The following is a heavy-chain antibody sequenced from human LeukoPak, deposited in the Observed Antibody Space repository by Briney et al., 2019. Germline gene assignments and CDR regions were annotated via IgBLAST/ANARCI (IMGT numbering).Heavy chain of an antibody. Sequence: ASVKVSCKASGYTFTTFGISWVRQAPGQGLEWMGWISGYNDNPHYAQNFQHRVTMTTDTSSSTAYMELRSLGSDDTAVYYCARVGRDCRDTRCTWSDWLDPWGQGTLVTVSS. CDR1: GYTFTTFG. D-gene: IGHD2-2*01. CDR3: ARVGRDCRDTRCTWSDWLDP. J-gene: IGHJ5*02. CDR2: ISGYNDNP. V-gene: IGHV1-18*01.